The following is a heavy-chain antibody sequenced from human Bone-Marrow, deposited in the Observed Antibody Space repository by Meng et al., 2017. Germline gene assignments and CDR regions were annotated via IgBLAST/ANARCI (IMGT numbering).Heavy chain of an antibody. Sequence: GGSLRLSCVASGFTLGNNWMSWVRQAPGKGLEWVANIKQDGSGTYYVDSVKGRFIISRDNAKNSLFLQMDSLRAEDTAVYYCARARWLQAKYYFDYWGQGTLVTVS. CDR3: ARARWLQAKYYFDY. J-gene: IGHJ4*02. CDR1: GFTLGNNW. D-gene: IGHD5-24*01. CDR2: IKQDGSGT. V-gene: IGHV3-7*01.